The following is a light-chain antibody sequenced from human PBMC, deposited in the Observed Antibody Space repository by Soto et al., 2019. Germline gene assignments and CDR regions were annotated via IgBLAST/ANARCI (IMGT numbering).Light chain of an antibody. Sequence: PGERATLSCRASQSVSSNSLAWYQQKPDQAPRLLIFDASTRATGIADRFSGSGSGTDFTLTISRLEPEDFAVYYCQLYGSSPQTFGGGTKVDIK. CDR1: QSVSSNS. CDR2: DAS. V-gene: IGKV3-20*01. J-gene: IGKJ4*01. CDR3: QLYGSSPQT.